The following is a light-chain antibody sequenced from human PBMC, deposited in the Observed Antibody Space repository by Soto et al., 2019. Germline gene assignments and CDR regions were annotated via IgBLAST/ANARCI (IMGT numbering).Light chain of an antibody. J-gene: IGKJ1*01. V-gene: IGKV1-12*01. CDR1: QVIGSW. Sequence: DIQMTQSPSSVSASVGDRVTITCRASQVIGSWLAWYQEKPGRAPKLLIYAASNLHSGVPSRFSGSGSGTDFTLTISSLQPEDFATYYCQHAHNFPLTYGQGTKVDIK. CDR3: QHAHNFPLT. CDR2: AAS.